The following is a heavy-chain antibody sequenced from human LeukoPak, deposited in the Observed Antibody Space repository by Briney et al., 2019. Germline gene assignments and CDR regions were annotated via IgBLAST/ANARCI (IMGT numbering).Heavy chain of an antibody. D-gene: IGHD2-2*01. CDR1: GGSFSGYY. CDR2: INHSGST. V-gene: IGHV4-34*01. Sequence: KPSETLSLTCAVYGGSFSGYYWSWIRQPPGKGLEWIGEINHSGSTNHNPSLKSRVTISVDTSKNQFSLKLSSVTAADTAVYYCARVGTGTFYQLLSPYNWSDPWGQGTLVTVSS. CDR3: ARVGTGTFYQLLSPYNWSDP. J-gene: IGHJ5*02.